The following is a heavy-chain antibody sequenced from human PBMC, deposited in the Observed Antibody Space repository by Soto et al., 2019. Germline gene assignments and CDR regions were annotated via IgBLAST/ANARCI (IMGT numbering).Heavy chain of an antibody. Sequence: QVQLVQSGAEVKKPGASVKVSCKASGYTFTSYAMHWVRQAPGQRLEWMGWINAGNGNTKYSQKFQGRVTITRDTSASTAYMELSSLRSEDTAVYYCARDSNLAYCGGDCYWGIDYWGQGTLVTVSS. CDR2: INAGNGNT. CDR3: ARDSNLAYCGGDCYWGIDY. J-gene: IGHJ4*02. D-gene: IGHD2-21*02. CDR1: GYTFTSYA. V-gene: IGHV1-3*01.